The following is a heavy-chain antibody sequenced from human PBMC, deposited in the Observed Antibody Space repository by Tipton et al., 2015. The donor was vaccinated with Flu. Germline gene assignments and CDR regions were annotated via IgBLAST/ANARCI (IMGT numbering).Heavy chain of an antibody. D-gene: IGHD3-22*01. CDR1: GFTFRLNA. J-gene: IGHJ3*02. CDR2: ISSDNTHI. V-gene: IGHV3-21*01. CDR3: ARQLSDYYDSYEGDGFDI. Sequence: SLRLSCAASGFTFRLNAMSWVRRAPGKGLEWLSSISSDNTHIYYADSGKGRFTISRDNAKNSLFLQMNSLRAEDTAVYFCARQLSDYYDSYEGDGFDIWGRGTMVTVSS.